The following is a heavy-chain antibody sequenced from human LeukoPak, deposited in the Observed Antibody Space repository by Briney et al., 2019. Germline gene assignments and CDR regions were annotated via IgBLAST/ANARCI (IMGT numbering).Heavy chain of an antibody. D-gene: IGHD1-26*01. Sequence: SETLSLTCTVSGGSISSFYWSWIRQPPGKGLKWIGYIYHSESTNYNPSLKGRVTISADTSKNQFSLKLSSVTAADTAVYYCARGTSYSGATFLYWGQGTLVTVSS. J-gene: IGHJ4*02. CDR1: GGSISSFY. CDR3: ARGTSYSGATFLY. CDR2: IYHSEST. V-gene: IGHV4-59*01.